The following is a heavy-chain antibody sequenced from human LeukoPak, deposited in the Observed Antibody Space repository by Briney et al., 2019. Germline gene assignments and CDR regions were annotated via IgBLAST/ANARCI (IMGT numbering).Heavy chain of an antibody. D-gene: IGHD3-3*01. V-gene: IGHV1-46*01. CDR1: GYTFTSYY. CDR2: INPSGGST. Sequence: ASVKVSCKASGYTFTSYYMHWVRQAPGQGLEWMGIINPSGGSTSYAQKFQGRVTMTRDMSTSTVYMELSSLRSEDTAVYYCARDRNVPGFWSGYDYYYMDVWGKGTTVTVSS. CDR3: ARDRNVPGFWSGYDYYYMDV. J-gene: IGHJ6*03.